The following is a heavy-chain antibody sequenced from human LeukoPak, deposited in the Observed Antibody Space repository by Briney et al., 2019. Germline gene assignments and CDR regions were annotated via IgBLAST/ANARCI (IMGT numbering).Heavy chain of an antibody. V-gene: IGHV3-9*01. Sequence: PGGSLRLSCAASGFTFDDYAMHWVRQAPGKGLEWVSGTSWNSNNIGYGDSVKGRFTTSRDNAKNSVFLEMKSLRAEDTAVYYCAREVTMLRGVIYFDLWGQGTLVTVSS. CDR1: GFTFDDYA. CDR3: AREVTMLRGVIYFDL. J-gene: IGHJ4*02. CDR2: TSWNSNNI. D-gene: IGHD3-10*01.